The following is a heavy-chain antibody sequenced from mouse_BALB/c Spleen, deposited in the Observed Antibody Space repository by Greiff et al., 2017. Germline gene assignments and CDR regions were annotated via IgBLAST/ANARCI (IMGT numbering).Heavy chain of an antibody. D-gene: IGHD4-1*01. Sequence: EVQLQQSGPELVKPGASVKISCKASGYSFTGYYMHWVKQSHVKSLEWIGRINPYNGATSYNQNFKDKASLTVDKSSSTAYMELHSLTSEDSAVYYCARGITGTVDYWGQGTTLTVSS. CDR1: GYSFTGYY. V-gene: IGHV1-31*01. CDR2: INPYNGAT. CDR3: ARGITGTVDY. J-gene: IGHJ2*01.